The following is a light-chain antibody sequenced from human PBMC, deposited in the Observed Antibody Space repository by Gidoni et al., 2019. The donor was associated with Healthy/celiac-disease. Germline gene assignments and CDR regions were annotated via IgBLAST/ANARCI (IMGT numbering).Light chain of an antibody. CDR2: GAS. V-gene: IGKV3-20*01. CDR3: QQYGSSLLFT. J-gene: IGKJ3*01. CDR1: QSVSSSY. Sequence: EIVSTQSPGTLSLSPGERATLSCRASQSVSSSYLAWYQQKPGQAPRLLIYGASSRATGIPDRFSGSGSGTDFTLTISRREPEDFAVYYCQQYGSSLLFTFGPGTKVDIK.